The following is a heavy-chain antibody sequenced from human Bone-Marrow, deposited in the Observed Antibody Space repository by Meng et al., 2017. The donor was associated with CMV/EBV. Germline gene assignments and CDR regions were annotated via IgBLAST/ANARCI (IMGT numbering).Heavy chain of an antibody. V-gene: IGHV3-49*04. J-gene: IGHJ6*02. D-gene: IGHD1-26*01. CDR1: GFTFGDYA. CDR3: AKDYQRSSPYGMDV. Sequence: GGSLRLSCTASGFTFGDYAMSWVRQAPGKGLEWVGFIRSKAYGGTTEYAASVKGRFTISRDDSKSIAYLQMNSLRAEDTAVYYCAKDYQRSSPYGMDVWGQGTTVTVSS. CDR2: IRSKAYGGTT.